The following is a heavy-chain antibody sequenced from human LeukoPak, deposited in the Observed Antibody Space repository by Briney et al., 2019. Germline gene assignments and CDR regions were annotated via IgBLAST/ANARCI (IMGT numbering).Heavy chain of an antibody. V-gene: IGHV4-59*08. CDR1: GGSISSYY. CDR3: ARTGSYDTNGLDS. CDR2: IYYSGRT. J-gene: IGHJ4*02. D-gene: IGHD2-8*01. Sequence: SETLSLTCTVSGGSISSYYWTWIRQPPGKGLEWIGFIYYSGRTNYNPSLKSRVTILVGTSKNQFSLRLSSVTAADTAVYYCARTGSYDTNGLDSWDQGTLVIVSS.